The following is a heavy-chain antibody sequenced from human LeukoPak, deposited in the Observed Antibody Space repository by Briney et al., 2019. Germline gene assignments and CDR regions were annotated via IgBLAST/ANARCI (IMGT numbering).Heavy chain of an antibody. CDR3: ARGPEGPNAHDAFDI. CDR2: IYPGDSDT. V-gene: IGHV5-51*01. J-gene: IGHJ3*02. Sequence: GESLKISCKGSGYSFTSYWIGWVRQMPGKGLEWMGIIYPGDSDTRYSPSFQGQVTISADKSISTAYLQWSSLKASDTAMYYCARGPEGPNAHDAFDIWGQGTMVTVSS. CDR1: GYSFTSYW.